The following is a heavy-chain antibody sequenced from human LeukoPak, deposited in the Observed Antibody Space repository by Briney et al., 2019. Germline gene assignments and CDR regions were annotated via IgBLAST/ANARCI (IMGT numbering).Heavy chain of an antibody. D-gene: IGHD1-26*01. CDR1: GDSISSGGYY. V-gene: IGHV4-31*03. Sequence: PSETLSLTCTVSGDSISSGGYYWSWIRQYPGKGLEWIGYIYYSGSTYYNPSLKSRVFIAVDTFENQFSLKLRSVTAADTAVYYCARGGSNSYFQHWGQGTLVTVSS. J-gene: IGHJ1*01. CDR2: IYYSGST. CDR3: ARGGSNSYFQH.